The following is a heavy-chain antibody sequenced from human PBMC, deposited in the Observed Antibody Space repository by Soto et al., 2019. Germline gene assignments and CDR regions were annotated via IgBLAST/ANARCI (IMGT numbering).Heavy chain of an antibody. CDR1: GFTFSSYA. V-gene: IGHV3-23*01. CDR2: ISGIGGST. CDR3: AREPIVVVPEYYFDY. J-gene: IGHJ4*02. D-gene: IGHD3-22*01. Sequence: GGSLRLSCAASGFTFSSYAMSWVRQAPGKGLEWVSAISGIGGSTYYADSVKGRFTISRDNSKNTLYLQMNSLRAEDTAVYYCAREPIVVVPEYYFDYWGQGTLVTVSS.